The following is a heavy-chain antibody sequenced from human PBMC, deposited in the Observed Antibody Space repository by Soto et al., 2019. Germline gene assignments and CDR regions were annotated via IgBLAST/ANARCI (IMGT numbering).Heavy chain of an antibody. CDR2: IYYSGTT. J-gene: IGHJ4*02. CDR1: GDSISSSSHY. CDR3: ARQLASSWDSFDY. V-gene: IGHV4-39*01. Sequence: PSETLSLTCTVSGDSISSSSHYWGWIRQPPGKGLEWIGSIYYSGTTHYNPSLKSRVIRTGDSPKNQFSLKVNSVSAADTAVYYCARQLASSWDSFDYWGQGDLVTVSS. D-gene: IGHD6-13*01.